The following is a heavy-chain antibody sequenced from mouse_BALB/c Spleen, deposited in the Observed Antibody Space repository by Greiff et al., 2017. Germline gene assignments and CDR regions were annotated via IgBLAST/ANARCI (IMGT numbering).Heavy chain of an antibody. CDR2: IDPENGNT. J-gene: IGHJ4*01. Sequence: EVKLMESGAELVRPGALVKLSCKASGFNIKDYYMHWVKQRPEQGLEWIGWIDPENGNTIYDPKFQGKASITADTSSNTAYLQLSSLTSEDTAVYYCARWKGYYHYYAMDYWGQGTSVTVSS. V-gene: IGHV14-1*02. D-gene: IGHD2-3*01. CDR3: ARWKGYYHYYAMDY. CDR1: GFNIKDYY.